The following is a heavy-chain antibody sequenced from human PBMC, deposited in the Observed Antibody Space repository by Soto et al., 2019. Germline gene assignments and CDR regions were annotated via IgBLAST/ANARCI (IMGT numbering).Heavy chain of an antibody. V-gene: IGHV4-4*07. D-gene: IGHD6-6*01. Sequence: PSETLSLTCTVSGGSISSYYWSWIRQPAGKGLEWIGRIYTSGSTDYNPSLKSRVTMSVDTSKNQFSLKLSSVTAADTAVYYCARISYWVSSYYFDHWGQGTLVTVSS. CDR3: ARISYWVSSYYFDH. CDR2: IYTSGST. CDR1: GGSISSYY. J-gene: IGHJ4*02.